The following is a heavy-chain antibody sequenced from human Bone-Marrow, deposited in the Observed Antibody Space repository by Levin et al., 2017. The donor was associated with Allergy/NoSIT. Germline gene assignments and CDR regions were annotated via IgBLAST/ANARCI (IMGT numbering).Heavy chain of an antibody. CDR3: AKDRGVVVPAAIGATYGMDV. J-gene: IGHJ6*02. D-gene: IGHD2-2*01. CDR2: ISGSGGST. Sequence: GGSLRLSCAASGFTFSSYAMSWVRQAPGKGLEWVSAISGSGGSTYYADSVKGRFTISRDNSKNTLYLQMNSLRAEDTAVYYCAKDRGVVVPAAIGATYGMDVWGQGTTVTVSS. V-gene: IGHV3-23*01. CDR1: GFTFSSYA.